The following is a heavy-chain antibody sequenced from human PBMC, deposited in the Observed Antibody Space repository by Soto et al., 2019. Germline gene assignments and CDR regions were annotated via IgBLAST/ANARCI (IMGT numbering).Heavy chain of an antibody. V-gene: IGHV1-46*01. D-gene: IGHD6-6*01. Sequence: QVQLVQSGAEVKKPGASVKVSCKASGYTFTSHFLHWVRQAPGQGLEWMGVINPSGGSTTYADNFKGRVTMTMETSTSAVYVELSSLGSEDTAVYYCARDQVPNAARLGDAFDIWGQGTMVTVSS. CDR3: ARDQVPNAARLGDAFDI. J-gene: IGHJ3*02. CDR1: GYTFTSHF. CDR2: INPSGGST.